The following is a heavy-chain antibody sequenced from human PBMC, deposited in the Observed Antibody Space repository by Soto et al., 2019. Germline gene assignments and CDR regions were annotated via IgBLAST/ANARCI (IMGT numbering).Heavy chain of an antibody. V-gene: IGHV4-31*03. CDR1: GDSISSNSSY. Sequence: SETLSLTCIVSGDSISSNSSYWGWIRQHPGKGLEWIGNIYYSGSTYYNPSLKSRVTISVDTSKNQFSLKLSSVTAADTAVYYCARSVTPWGQGTLVTVSS. J-gene: IGHJ5*02. CDR2: IYYSGST. CDR3: ARSVTP. D-gene: IGHD3-10*01.